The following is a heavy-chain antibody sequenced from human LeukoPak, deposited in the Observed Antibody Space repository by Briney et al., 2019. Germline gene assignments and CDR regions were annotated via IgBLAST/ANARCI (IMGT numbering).Heavy chain of an antibody. J-gene: IGHJ4*02. Sequence: ASVKVSCKASGYTFTSYDINWVRQATGQGLEWMGWMNPNSGNTGYAQKFQGRVTMTRNTSISTAYMELSSLRSEDTAVYYCARDLEYSSSSLPDYWGQGTLVTVSS. CDR3: ARDLEYSSSSLPDY. CDR1: GYTFTSYD. CDR2: MNPNSGNT. D-gene: IGHD6-6*01. V-gene: IGHV1-8*01.